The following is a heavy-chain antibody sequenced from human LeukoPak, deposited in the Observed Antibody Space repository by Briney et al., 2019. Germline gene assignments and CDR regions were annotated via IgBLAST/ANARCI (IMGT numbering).Heavy chain of an antibody. D-gene: IGHD2-2*01. CDR1: GGSISSYY. J-gene: IGHJ6*03. V-gene: IGHV4-39*07. Sequence: SETLSLTCTVSGGSISSYYWGWIRQPPGKGLEWIGSIYHSGSAYYNPSLKSRVTISVDTSKNQFSLKLSSVTAADTAVYYCARDSGVVPAAMLDVWGKGTTVTVSS. CDR3: ARDSGVVPAAMLDV. CDR2: IYHSGSA.